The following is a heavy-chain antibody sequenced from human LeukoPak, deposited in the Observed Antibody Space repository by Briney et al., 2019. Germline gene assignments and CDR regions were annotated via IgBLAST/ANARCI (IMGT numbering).Heavy chain of an antibody. J-gene: IGHJ4*02. Sequence: PGGSLRLSCAASGFTFSSYYMNWVRQAPGRGLEWVSSIGSTSSYIYYADSVKGRFTISRDNADNSLYLQVNSLRAEDTAVYYCARGYSSGWSAFDYWGQGTLVIVSS. CDR3: ARGYSSGWSAFDY. V-gene: IGHV3-21*01. CDR1: GFTFSSYY. CDR2: IGSTSSYI. D-gene: IGHD6-19*01.